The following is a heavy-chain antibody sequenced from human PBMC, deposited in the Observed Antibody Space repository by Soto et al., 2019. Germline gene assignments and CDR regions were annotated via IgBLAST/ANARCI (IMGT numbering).Heavy chain of an antibody. Sequence: GGSLRLSCAASGFIFSSYAMTWVRQAPGKGLEWVSGINWNGGSTDYADSVKGRFTISRDNAKNSLYLQMNSLRAEDTALYYCARVGYSSGYFDFWGQGTLVTVSS. CDR1: GFIFSSYA. CDR2: INWNGGST. D-gene: IGHD6-19*01. V-gene: IGHV3-20*04. CDR3: ARVGYSSGYFDF. J-gene: IGHJ4*02.